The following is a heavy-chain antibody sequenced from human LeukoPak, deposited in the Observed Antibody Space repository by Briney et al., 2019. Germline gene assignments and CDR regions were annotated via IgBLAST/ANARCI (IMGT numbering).Heavy chain of an antibody. D-gene: IGHD1-1*01. V-gene: IGHV3-74*01. J-gene: IGHJ4*02. CDR3: ARGGWGTATDY. Sequence: PGGSLRLSCAASGFTFSSRWMHWVGQAPGKGLLWVSYINNDGSGTSYADSVKGRFTISRDNAKNTIYLQMNSLRAEDTAVYYCARGGWGTATDYWGQGTLVTVSS. CDR2: INNDGSGT. CDR1: GFTFSSRW.